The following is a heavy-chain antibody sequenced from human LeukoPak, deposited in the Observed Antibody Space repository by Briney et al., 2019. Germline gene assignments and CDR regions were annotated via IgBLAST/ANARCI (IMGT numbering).Heavy chain of an antibody. CDR1: GFTSSIYS. CDR2: MSYDGVDE. CDR3: ATEWAGATRRFEH. Sequence: PGGFLRLSCTTTGFTSSIYSMHWVRQAPGKGLEWVAVMSYDGVDEYYADSVKGRFTIFRDNSKDTLYLQLNALTADDTAVYYCATEWAGATRRFEHWGQGTLVTVSS. V-gene: IGHV3-30*04. D-gene: IGHD1-26*01. J-gene: IGHJ4*02.